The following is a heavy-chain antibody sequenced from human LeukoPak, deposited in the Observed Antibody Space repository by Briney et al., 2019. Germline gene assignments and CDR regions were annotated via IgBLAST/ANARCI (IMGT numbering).Heavy chain of an antibody. CDR3: ARVRVGASHFDY. CDR2: IYHSGST. J-gene: IGHJ4*02. Sequence: SETLSLTCAVSGGSISSSNWWSWVRQPPGKGLEWIGEIYHSGSTNYNPSLKSRVTISVDKSKNQFSLKLSPVTAADTAVYYCARVRVGASHFDYWGQGTLVTVSS. D-gene: IGHD1-26*01. CDR1: GGSISSSNW. V-gene: IGHV4-4*02.